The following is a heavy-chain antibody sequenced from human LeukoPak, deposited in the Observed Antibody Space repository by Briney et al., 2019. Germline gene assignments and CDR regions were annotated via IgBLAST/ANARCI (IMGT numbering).Heavy chain of an antibody. V-gene: IGHV3-23*01. D-gene: IGHD4-17*01. CDR2: ISGSGGST. CDR3: AKTSEPLTTVTRYFDY. J-gene: IGHJ4*02. CDR1: RFTFNSYA. Sequence: PGGSLRLSCAASRFTFNSYAMSWVRQAPGKGLEWVSAISGSGGSTYYADSVKGRFTISRDNSKNTLYLQMNSLRAEDTAVYYCAKTSEPLTTVTRYFDYWGQGTLVTVSS.